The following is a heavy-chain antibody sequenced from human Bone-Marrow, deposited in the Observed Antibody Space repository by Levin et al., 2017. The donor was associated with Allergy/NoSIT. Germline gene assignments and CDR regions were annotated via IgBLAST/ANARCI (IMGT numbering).Heavy chain of an antibody. CDR3: ARVAPSSGWYAIDY. CDR1: GFTVSSNY. J-gene: IGHJ4*02. CDR2: IYSGGST. V-gene: IGHV3-53*01. D-gene: IGHD6-19*01. Sequence: GGSLRLSCAASGFTVSSNYMSWVRQAPGKGLEWVSVIYSGGSTYYADSVKGRFTISRDNSKNTLYLQMNSLRAEDTAVYYCARVAPSSGWYAIDYWGQGTLVTVSS.